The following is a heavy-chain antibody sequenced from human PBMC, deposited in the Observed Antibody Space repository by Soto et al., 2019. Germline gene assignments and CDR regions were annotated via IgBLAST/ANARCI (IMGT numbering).Heavy chain of an antibody. CDR1: GFSLSTSGVG. CDR3: AHFAYYGSASLDN. CDR2: IYWDDDK. D-gene: IGHD3-10*01. Sequence: QMTLKESGPTLVKPTQTLTLTCPVSGFSLSTSGVGVAWIRQPPGKALQWLGIIYWDDDKRYSPSLRSRLTITKDSSKNQVVLSMANMQSVDTATYFCAHFAYYGSASLDNWGQGTLVSVSS. J-gene: IGHJ4*02. V-gene: IGHV2-5*02.